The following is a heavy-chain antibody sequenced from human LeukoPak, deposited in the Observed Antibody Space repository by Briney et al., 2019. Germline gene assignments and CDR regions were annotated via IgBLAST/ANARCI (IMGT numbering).Heavy chain of an antibody. J-gene: IGHJ3*02. D-gene: IGHD2-15*01. CDR2: INPNSGGT. V-gene: IGHV1-2*02. CDR1: GYTFTGYY. Sequence: ASVKASCKASGYTFTGYYMHWVRQAPGQGLEWMGWINPNSGGTNYAQKFQGRVTMTRDTSISTAYMELSRLRSDDTAVYYCAREGPEGGKADRDAFDIWGQGTMVTVSS. CDR3: AREGPEGGKADRDAFDI.